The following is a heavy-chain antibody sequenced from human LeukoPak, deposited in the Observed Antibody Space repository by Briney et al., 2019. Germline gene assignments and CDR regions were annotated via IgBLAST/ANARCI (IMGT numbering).Heavy chain of an antibody. CDR2: IYSGGST. V-gene: IGHV3-53*01. CDR3: ARARWDYFDY. D-gene: IGHD5-24*01. Sequence: PGGSLRLSCAASGFTVSSNYMSWVRQAPGKGLEWVSVIYSGGSTYYADSVKGRLTISRDNSKDTLHLQMNSLRVEDTAVYYCARARWDYFDYWGQGTLVTVSS. CDR1: GFTVSSNY. J-gene: IGHJ4*02.